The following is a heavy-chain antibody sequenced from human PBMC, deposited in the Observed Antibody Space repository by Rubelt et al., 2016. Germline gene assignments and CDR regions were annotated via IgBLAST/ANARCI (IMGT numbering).Heavy chain of an antibody. D-gene: IGHD6-13*01. J-gene: IGHJ6*02. V-gene: IGHV1-46*01. CDR3: AMGIAAAGTLYYGMDV. CDR2: INPSGGST. Sequence: GLEWMGIINPSGGSTSYAQKFQGRVTMTRDTSTSTVYMELSSLRSEDTAVYYCAMGIAAAGTLYYGMDVWGQGTTVTVSS.